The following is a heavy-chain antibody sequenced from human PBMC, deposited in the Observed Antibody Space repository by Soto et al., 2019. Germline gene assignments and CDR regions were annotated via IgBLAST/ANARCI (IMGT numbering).Heavy chain of an antibody. CDR2: IYYSGST. CDR3: VRTARQGAVAPHWFDR. J-gene: IGHJ5*02. Sequence: SETLSLTCTVSGGSVSSGSYYWSWIRQPPGKGLEWIGYIYYSGSTNYNPSLKSRGTISVDTSRNQFSLKLTSVTAAETAVYYCVRTARQGAVAPHWFDRWGQGTQVTVSS. V-gene: IGHV4-61*01. CDR1: GGSVSSGSYY. D-gene: IGHD2-21*02.